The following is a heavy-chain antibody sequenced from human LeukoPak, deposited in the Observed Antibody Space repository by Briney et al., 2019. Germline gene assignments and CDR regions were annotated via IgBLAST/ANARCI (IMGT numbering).Heavy chain of an antibody. CDR2: IYYSGST. D-gene: IGHD6-19*01. Sequence: PSETLSLTCTVSGGSISSYYWSWIRQPPGKGLEWIGYIYYSGSTNYNPSLKSRVTISVDTSKNQFSLKLSSVTAADTAVYYCARGPGIAVAGTIDYWGQGTLVTVSS. CDR3: ARGPGIAVAGTIDY. J-gene: IGHJ4*02. CDR1: GGSISSYY. V-gene: IGHV4-59*01.